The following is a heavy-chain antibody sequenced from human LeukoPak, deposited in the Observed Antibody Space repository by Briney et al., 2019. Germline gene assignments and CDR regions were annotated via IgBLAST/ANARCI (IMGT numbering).Heavy chain of an antibody. CDR3: ARVNQDSSGYGIELYYYYYMDV. CDR2: ISAYNGNT. Sequence: ASVKVSSKASGYTFTSYGISWVRQAPGQGLEWMGWISAYNGNTNYAQKLQGRVTMTTDTSTSTAYMELRSLRSDDTAVYYCARVNQDSSGYGIELYYYYYMDVWGKGTTVTVSS. J-gene: IGHJ6*03. V-gene: IGHV1-18*01. D-gene: IGHD3-22*01. CDR1: GYTFTSYG.